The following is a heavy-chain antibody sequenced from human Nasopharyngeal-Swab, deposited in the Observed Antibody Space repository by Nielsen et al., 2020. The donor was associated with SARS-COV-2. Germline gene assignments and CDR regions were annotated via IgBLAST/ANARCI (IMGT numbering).Heavy chain of an antibody. D-gene: IGHD6-6*01. Sequence: RQAPGKGLEWIGEINHSGSTNYNPSLKSRVTISVDTSKNQFSLKLSSVTAADTAVYYCARGSAYSSSPLFDYWGQGTLVTVSS. CDR3: ARGSAYSSSPLFDY. J-gene: IGHJ4*02. CDR2: INHSGST. V-gene: IGHV4-34*01.